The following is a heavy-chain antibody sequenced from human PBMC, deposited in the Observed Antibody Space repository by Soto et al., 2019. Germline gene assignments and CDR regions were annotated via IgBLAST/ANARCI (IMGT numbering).Heavy chain of an antibody. Sequence: QVQLVQSGAEVKKPGSSVKVSCKASGGTFSSYAISWVRQAPGQGLEWMGGIIPIFGTANYAQKFQGRVTITTDESTSTAYMELSSLRSEDTAVYYCARETTGPQGAWLVWFDPWGQGTMVTVSS. CDR1: GGTFSSYA. CDR3: ARETTGPQGAWLVWFDP. D-gene: IGHD1-1*01. CDR2: IIPIFGTA. J-gene: IGHJ5*02. V-gene: IGHV1-69*05.